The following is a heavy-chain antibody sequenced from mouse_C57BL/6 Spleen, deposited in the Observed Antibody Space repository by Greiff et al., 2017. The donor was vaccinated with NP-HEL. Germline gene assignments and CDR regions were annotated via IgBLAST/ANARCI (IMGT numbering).Heavy chain of an antibody. CDR2: IYPGSGST. D-gene: IGHD2-3*01. V-gene: IGHV1-55*01. CDR3: AREGPDGYSFAY. J-gene: IGHJ3*01. Sequence: QVQLKESGAELVKPGASVKMSCKASGYTFTSYWITWVKQRPGQGLEWIGDIYPGSGSTNYNEKFKSKATLTVDTSSSTAYMQLSSLTSEDSAVYYCAREGPDGYSFAYWGQGTLVTVSA. CDR1: GYTFTSYW.